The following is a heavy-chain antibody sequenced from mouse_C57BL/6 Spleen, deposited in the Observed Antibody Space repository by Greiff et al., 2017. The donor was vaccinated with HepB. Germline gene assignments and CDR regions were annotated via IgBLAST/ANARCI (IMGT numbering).Heavy chain of an antibody. CDR3: AGNSNFWFAY. J-gene: IGHJ3*01. D-gene: IGHD4-1*01. Sequence: EVQLQQSGPELVKPGASVKMSCKASGYTFTDYNMHWVKQSHGKSLEWIGYINPNNGGTSYNQKFKGKATLTVNKSSSTAYMELRSLTSEASSVYYGAGNSNFWFAYWGQGTLVTVSA. CDR1: GYTFTDYN. CDR2: INPNNGGT. V-gene: IGHV1-22*01.